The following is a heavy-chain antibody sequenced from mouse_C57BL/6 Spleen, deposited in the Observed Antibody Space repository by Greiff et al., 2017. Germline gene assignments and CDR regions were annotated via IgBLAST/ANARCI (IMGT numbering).Heavy chain of an antibody. Sequence: VQLQQSGAELVRPGASVKLSCTASGFNIKDDYMHWVKQRPEQGLEWIGWIDPENGDTAYASTFQGKATITSDTSSNTAYLQLSSLTSEDTAVYYCTTPVYFDVWGTGTTVTVSA. V-gene: IGHV14-4*01. CDR2: IDPENGDT. CDR1: GFNIKDDY. J-gene: IGHJ1*03. CDR3: TTPVYFDV.